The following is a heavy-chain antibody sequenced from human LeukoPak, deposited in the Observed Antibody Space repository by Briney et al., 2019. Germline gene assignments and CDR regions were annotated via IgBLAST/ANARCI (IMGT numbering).Heavy chain of an antibody. D-gene: IGHD6-6*01. V-gene: IGHV4-4*07. CDR2: IYTSGNT. CDR3: ARSARPGERLDY. Sequence: SETLSLTCTVSGGSFSSYSWSWIRQPAGKGLEWIGRIYTSGNTNYNPSLKSRVTMSADTSKNQFSLNLSSVTAADTAVHYCARSARPGERLDYWGQGTLVTVSS. CDR1: GGSFSSYS. J-gene: IGHJ4*02.